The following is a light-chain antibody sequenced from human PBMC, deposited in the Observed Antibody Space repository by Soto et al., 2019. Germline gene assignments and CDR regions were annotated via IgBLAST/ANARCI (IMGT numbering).Light chain of an antibody. J-gene: IGLJ3*02. V-gene: IGLV2-8*01. CDR1: FNDVGGYNY. CDR2: EVY. CDR3: SSYVGNNNLV. Sequence: QSVLTQPPSASGSPGQSVTISCTGTFNDVGGYNYVSWYQQHPGKAPKVIIYEVYKRPSGVPDRFSGSKSGKTASLTVSGLQADDEADYYCSSYVGNNNLVFGGGTKLTLL.